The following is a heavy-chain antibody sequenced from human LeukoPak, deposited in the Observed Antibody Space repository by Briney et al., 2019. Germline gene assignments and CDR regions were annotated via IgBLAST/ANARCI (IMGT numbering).Heavy chain of an antibody. D-gene: IGHD2-2*01. CDR3: TRDHITSWQIDF. Sequence: GGSLRLSCAASGFILSNYRMNWVRQAPGKGLEWVSYISSSGNSREYADSVKGRFTISRDNARDSLHLQMNSLRVEDTAVYYCTRDHITSWQIDFWGQGTMVTVSS. CDR1: GFILSNYR. V-gene: IGHV3-21*04. CDR2: ISSSGNSR. J-gene: IGHJ4*01.